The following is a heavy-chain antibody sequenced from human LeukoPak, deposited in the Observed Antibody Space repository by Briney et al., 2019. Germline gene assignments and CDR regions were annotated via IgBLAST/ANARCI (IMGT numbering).Heavy chain of an antibody. CDR1: GYTLTELS. V-gene: IGHV1-24*01. CDR2: FDPEDGET. J-gene: IGHJ3*02. Sequence: GASVKVSCKVSGYTLTELSMHWVRQAPGKGLEWMGGFDPEDGETIYAQKFQGRVTMTEDTSTDTAYMELSSLRSEDTAVYYCATDIDPGGLYAFDIWGQGTMVTVSS. CDR3: ATDIDPGGLYAFDI.